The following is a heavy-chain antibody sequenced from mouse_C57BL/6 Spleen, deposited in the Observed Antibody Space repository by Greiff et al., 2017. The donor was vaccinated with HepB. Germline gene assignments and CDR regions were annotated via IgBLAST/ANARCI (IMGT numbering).Heavy chain of an antibody. Sequence: VQVVESGPELVKPGASVKISCKASGYSFTSYYIHWVKQRPGQGLEWIGWIYPGSGNTKYNEKFKGKATLTADTSSSTAYMQLSSLTSEDSAVYYCAPNGNWGDYFDYWGQGTTLTVSS. D-gene: IGHD2-1*01. CDR1: GYSFTSYY. V-gene: IGHV1-66*01. J-gene: IGHJ2*01. CDR3: APNGNWGDYFDY. CDR2: IYPGSGNT.